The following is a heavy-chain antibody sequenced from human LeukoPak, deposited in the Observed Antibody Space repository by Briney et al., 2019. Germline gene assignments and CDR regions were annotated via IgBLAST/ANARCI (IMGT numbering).Heavy chain of an antibody. J-gene: IGHJ4*02. V-gene: IGHV3-23*01. CDR3: AKDQLPENDFDY. D-gene: IGHD3-10*01. Sequence: PGGSLRLSCAASGFTFSSYAMSWVRQAPGKGLEWVSAISGSGGSTYYADSAKGRFTISRDNSKNTLYLQMNSLRAEDTAVYYCAKDQLPENDFDYWGQGTLVTVSS. CDR1: GFTFSSYA. CDR2: ISGSGGST.